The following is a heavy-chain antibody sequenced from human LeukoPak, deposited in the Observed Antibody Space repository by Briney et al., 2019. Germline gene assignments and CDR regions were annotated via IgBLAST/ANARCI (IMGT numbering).Heavy chain of an antibody. D-gene: IGHD2-2*02. J-gene: IGHJ4*02. V-gene: IGHV3-23*01. CDR3: ARGVCSGTSCYIDY. CDR1: GFTFTSYA. CDR2: ISGSGGST. Sequence: PGGSLRLSCAASGFTFTSYAMSWVRQAPGKGLEWVSAISGSGGSTYFADSVKGRFTISRDNSKNTLYLQMNSPRAEDTAIYYCARGVCSGTSCYIDYWGQGTLVTVSS.